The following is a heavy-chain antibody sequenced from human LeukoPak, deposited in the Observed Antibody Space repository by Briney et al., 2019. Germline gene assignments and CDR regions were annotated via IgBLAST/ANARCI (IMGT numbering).Heavy chain of an antibody. J-gene: IGHJ4*02. CDR1: GGSISSYY. CDR2: IYTSGST. D-gene: IGHD3-22*01. V-gene: IGHV4-4*07. Sequence: PSETLSLTCTVSGGSISSYYWSWIRQPAGKGLEWIGCIYTSGSTNYNPSLKSRVTMSVDTSKNQFSLKLSSVTAADTAVYYCARALGDSSGYYYYYFDYWGQGTLVTVSS. CDR3: ARALGDSSGYYYYYFDY.